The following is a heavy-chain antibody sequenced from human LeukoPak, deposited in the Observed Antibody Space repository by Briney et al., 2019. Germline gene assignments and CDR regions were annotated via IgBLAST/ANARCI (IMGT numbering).Heavy chain of an antibody. CDR1: GGSISSGSYY. J-gene: IGHJ6*03. Sequence: SETLSLTCTVSGGSISSGSYYWSWIRQPAGTGLEWIGRIYTSGSTNYNPSLKSRVTISVDTSKNQFSLKLSSVTAADTAVYYCARALQGHYYDSSGTPYYYYYMDVWGKGTTVTVSS. D-gene: IGHD3-22*01. V-gene: IGHV4-61*02. CDR3: ARALQGHYYDSSGTPYYYYYMDV. CDR2: IYTSGST.